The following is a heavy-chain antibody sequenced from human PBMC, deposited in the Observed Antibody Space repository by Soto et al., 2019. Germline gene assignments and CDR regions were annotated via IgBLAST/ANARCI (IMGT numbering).Heavy chain of an antibody. Sequence: SETLSLTCTVSGGSISSSSYYWGWIRQPPGKGLEWIGSIYYSGSTYYNPSLKSRVTISVDTPKNQFSLKLSSVTAADTAVYYCARQGRYYDFWSGYYGREYYYYGMDVWGQGTTVTSP. D-gene: IGHD3-3*01. V-gene: IGHV4-39*01. J-gene: IGHJ6*02. CDR2: IYYSGST. CDR1: GGSISSSSYY. CDR3: ARQGRYYDFWSGYYGREYYYYGMDV.